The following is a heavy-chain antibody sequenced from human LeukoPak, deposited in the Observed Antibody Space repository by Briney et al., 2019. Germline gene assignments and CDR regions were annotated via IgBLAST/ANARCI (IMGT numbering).Heavy chain of an antibody. CDR2: IFFTGTT. V-gene: IGHV4-61*02. CDR3: ARATDYGDFPRGAFHV. J-gene: IGHJ3*01. D-gene: IGHD4-17*01. CDR1: GDSIANTDFY. Sequence: SQTLSLTCTVSGDSIANTDFYWNWIRQPAGKGLEWIGRIFFTGTTHYNPSLNSRVTISVDRTKNQLSLNLTSVTAADSAVYYCARATDYGDFPRGAFHVWGQGTMVTVSP.